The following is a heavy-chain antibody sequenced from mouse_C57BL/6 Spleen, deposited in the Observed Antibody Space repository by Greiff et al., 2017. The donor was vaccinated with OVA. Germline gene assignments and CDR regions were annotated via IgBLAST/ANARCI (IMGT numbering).Heavy chain of an antibody. CDR1: GYTFTDYY. D-gene: IGHD2-5*01. Sequence: VQLQQSGPELVKPGASVKISCKASGYTFTDYYMNWVKQSHGKSLEWIGDINPNNGGTSYNQKFKGKAALTVDKSSSTAYMELRSLTSEDSAVYYCAREVYSNYDAMDYWGQGTSVTVSS. CDR3: AREVYSNYDAMDY. V-gene: IGHV1-26*01. J-gene: IGHJ4*01. CDR2: INPNNGGT.